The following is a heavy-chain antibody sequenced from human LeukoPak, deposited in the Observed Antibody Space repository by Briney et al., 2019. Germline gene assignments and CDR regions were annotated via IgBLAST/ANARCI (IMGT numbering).Heavy chain of an antibody. D-gene: IGHD2-2*01. CDR3: ARSSGSPAATFDY. CDR2: ITTDGSGS. V-gene: IGHV3-74*01. CDR1: GFTFSRYW. J-gene: IGHJ4*02. Sequence: GGSLRLSGVASGFTFSRYWLHWVRQSPGKGLVWVSRITTDGSGSVYADSVRGRFTISRDNAKNTLYLQMNNLRAEDTAVYYCARSSGSPAATFDYWGQGTLVTVSS.